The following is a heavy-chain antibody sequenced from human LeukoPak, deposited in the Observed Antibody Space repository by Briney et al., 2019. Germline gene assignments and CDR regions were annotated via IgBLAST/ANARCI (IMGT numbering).Heavy chain of an antibody. Sequence: PGRSLRLSCAASGFTFSSYAMHWVRQAPGKGLEWVAVISYDGSNKYYADSVKGRFTISRDNSKNTLYLQMNSLRAEDTGVYYCGGDPPPPYYGSGSEGFDPWGQGTLVTVSS. CDR1: GFTFSSYA. V-gene: IGHV3-30*04. CDR2: ISYDGSNK. D-gene: IGHD3-10*01. CDR3: GGDPPPPYYGSGSEGFDP. J-gene: IGHJ5*02.